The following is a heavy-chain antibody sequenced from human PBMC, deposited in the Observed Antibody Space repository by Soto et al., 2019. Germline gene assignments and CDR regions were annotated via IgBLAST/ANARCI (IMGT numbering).Heavy chain of an antibody. J-gene: IGHJ5*02. D-gene: IGHD6-6*01. V-gene: IGHV4-4*02. CDR3: ARVSTSSRTWFDP. CDR1: GDPISSDYW. Sequence: SETLSLTCAVSGDPISSDYWWGWVRQSPGKGLEWIGEVFYYGSTFYNPSLKSRVTISLDKSKNQFSLRLSSVTAADTAVYYCARVSTSSRTWFDPWGQGTLVTVSS. CDR2: VFYYGST.